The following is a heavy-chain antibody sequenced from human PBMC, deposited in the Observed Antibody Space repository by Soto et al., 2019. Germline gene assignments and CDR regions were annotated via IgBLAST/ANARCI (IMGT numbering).Heavy chain of an antibody. D-gene: IGHD3-22*01. Sequence: QVQLQESGPGLVKPSQTLSLTCTVSVASISSGGYYWSWIRQHPGEGLEWIGYIYYSGSTSYNPSLKSRVTIAADTSKNQFSRKLSSVTDADTAVYYCARESKYDTSGYPPWFAPWGQGTLVTVSS. CDR3: ARESKYDTSGYPPWFAP. CDR2: IYYSGST. J-gene: IGHJ5*02. V-gene: IGHV4-31*03. CDR1: VASISSGGYY.